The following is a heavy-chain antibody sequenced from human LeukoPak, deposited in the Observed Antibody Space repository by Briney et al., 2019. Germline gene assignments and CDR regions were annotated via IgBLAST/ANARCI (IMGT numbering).Heavy chain of an antibody. V-gene: IGHV4-39*07. CDR1: GGSILSSSYY. D-gene: IGHD3-22*01. CDR2: IYYNGNT. J-gene: IGHJ6*03. Sequence: SETLSLTCTVSGGSILSSSYYWGWIRQPPGKWLEWIGSIYYNGNTDYNTSLKSRVTISLDTSKNQFSMKLSSVTAADTAVYYCARDRFDDSSGYYYHYFYYMDVWGKGTTVTVSS. CDR3: ARDRFDDSSGYYYHYFYYMDV.